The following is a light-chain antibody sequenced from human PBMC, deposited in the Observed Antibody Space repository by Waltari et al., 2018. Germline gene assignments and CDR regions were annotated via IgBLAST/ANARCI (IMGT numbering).Light chain of an antibody. CDR3: QQRSNWPRLFT. Sequence: EIVLTHSPATLSLSPGERATLSCRASQSVSSYLAWYQQKPGQAPRLLIYDASNRATGIPARFMGSWSGTDFTLTISSLEPEDFSVYYCQQRSNWPRLFTFGPGTKVDIK. V-gene: IGKV3-11*01. J-gene: IGKJ3*01. CDR1: QSVSSY. CDR2: DAS.